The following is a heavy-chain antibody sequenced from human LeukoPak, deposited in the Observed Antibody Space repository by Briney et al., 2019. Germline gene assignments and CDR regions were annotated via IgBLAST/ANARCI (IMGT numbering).Heavy chain of an antibody. CDR3: ARDLYDFWSGYLAY. Sequence: GGSLRLSCAASGFTFSSYWMSWVRQAPGKGLEWVANIKQDGSEKYYVDSVKGRFTISRDNAKNSLYLQMNSLRAEDTAVYYCARDLYDFWSGYLAYWGQGTLVTVSS. CDR1: GFTFSSYW. V-gene: IGHV3-7*01. J-gene: IGHJ4*02. D-gene: IGHD3-3*01. CDR2: IKQDGSEK.